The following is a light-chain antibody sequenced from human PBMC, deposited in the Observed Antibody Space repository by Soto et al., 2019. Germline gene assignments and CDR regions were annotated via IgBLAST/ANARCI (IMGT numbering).Light chain of an antibody. CDR2: TNN. J-gene: IGLJ2*01. CDR3: EAWDGSLNVVL. V-gene: IGLV1-44*01. CDR1: SSNIGTNT. Sequence: QSVLPQPHSASGTPGPRVTISCSGSSSNIGTNTVNWYQHLPGSAPKLLIYTNNQRPSGVPDRFSGYKSGTSASLASSGLQPDDEADYYCEAWDGSLNVVLFGGGTKLTVL.